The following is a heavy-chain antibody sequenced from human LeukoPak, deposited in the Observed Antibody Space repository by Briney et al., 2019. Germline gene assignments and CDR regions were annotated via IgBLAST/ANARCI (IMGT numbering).Heavy chain of an antibody. CDR1: GGSISSSSYF. CDR3: ARQMNTVTADY. CDR2: IFYSGST. V-gene: IGHV4-39*01. Sequence: SSGTLSLTCTVSGGSISSSSYFWGWIRQPPGKGLEWIGSIFYSGSTYYNPSLNSRVAISIDTSKNQFSLRLSSVTAADTAVYYCARQMNTVTADYWGQGTLVTVSS. D-gene: IGHD4-17*01. J-gene: IGHJ4*02.